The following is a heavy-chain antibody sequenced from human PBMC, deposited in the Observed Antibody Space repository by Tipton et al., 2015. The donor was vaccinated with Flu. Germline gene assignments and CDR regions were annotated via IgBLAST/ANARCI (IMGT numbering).Heavy chain of an antibody. V-gene: IGHV5-51*01. J-gene: IGHJ5*02. Sequence: QLVQSGAEVKKPGESLKISCKGSGYTFTSYWIGWVRQMPGKGLEWVGIIDPGDSDTRYSPSFQGQVTISVDKSITTAYLQWSSLEASDTAMYYCVRRRAGFYGGGNRWFDPWGQGTLVNVSS. D-gene: IGHD2/OR15-2a*01. CDR3: VRRRAGFYGGGNRWFDP. CDR1: GYTFTSYW. CDR2: IDPGDSDT.